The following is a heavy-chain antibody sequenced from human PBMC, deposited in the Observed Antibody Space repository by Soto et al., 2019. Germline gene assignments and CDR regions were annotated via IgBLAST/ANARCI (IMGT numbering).Heavy chain of an antibody. D-gene: IGHD3-22*01. V-gene: IGHV3-30-3*01. CDR1: VFTFSSYA. CDR3: ARENTYYYDRSGYYRKYYGMDV. Sequence: GGSLRLSCAASVFTFSSYAMHWVRQAPGKGLEWVAVISYDGSNKYYADSVKGRFTISRDNSKNTLYLQMNSLRAEDTAVYYWARENTYYYDRSGYYRKYYGMDVWGQGTMATVYS. CDR2: ISYDGSNK. J-gene: IGHJ6*02.